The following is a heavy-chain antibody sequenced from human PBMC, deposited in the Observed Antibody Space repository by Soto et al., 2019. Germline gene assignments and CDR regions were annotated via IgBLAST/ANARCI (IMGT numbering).Heavy chain of an antibody. V-gene: IGHV4-59*01. CDR2: IYYSGST. Sequence: QVQLQESGPGLVKPSETLSLTCTVSGGSISSYYWSWIRQPPGKGLEWIGYIYYSGSTNYNPSLKSRVTISVDTSKNQFSLKLSSVTAADTAVYYCARAQYSGSLGFDYWGQGTLVTVSS. J-gene: IGHJ4*02. D-gene: IGHD1-26*01. CDR1: GGSISSYY. CDR3: ARAQYSGSLGFDY.